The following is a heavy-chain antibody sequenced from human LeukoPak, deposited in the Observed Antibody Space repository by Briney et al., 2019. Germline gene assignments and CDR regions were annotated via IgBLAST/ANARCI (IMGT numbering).Heavy chain of an antibody. J-gene: IGHJ6*03. CDR3: ARGKASYGDYGSDYYYYMDV. V-gene: IGHV1-8*03. D-gene: IGHD4-17*01. CDR2: MNPNSGNT. CDR1: GYTFTSYY. Sequence: WASVKVSCKASGYTFTSYYMHWVRQAPGQGLEWMGWMNPNSGNTGYAQKFQGRVTITRNTSISTAYMELSSLRSEDTAVYYCARGKASYGDYGSDYYYYMDVWGKGTTVTVSS.